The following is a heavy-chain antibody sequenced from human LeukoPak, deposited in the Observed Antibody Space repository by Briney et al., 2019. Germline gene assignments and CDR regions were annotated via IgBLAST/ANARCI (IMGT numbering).Heavy chain of an antibody. J-gene: IGHJ5*02. CDR3: AKDGGAARPKDWFDP. V-gene: IGHV3-23*01. CDR1: GDSISSSY. CDR2: ISGSGGST. D-gene: IGHD6-6*01. Sequence: PSETLSLTCTVSGDSISSSYWSWVRQAPGKGLEWVSAISGSGGSTYYADSVKGRFTISRDNSKNTLYLQMNSLRAEDTAVYYCAKDGGAARPKDWFDPWGQGTLVTVSS.